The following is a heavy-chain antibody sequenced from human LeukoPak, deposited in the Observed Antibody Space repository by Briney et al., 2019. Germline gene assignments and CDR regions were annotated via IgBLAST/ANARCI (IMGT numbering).Heavy chain of an antibody. J-gene: IGHJ6*03. D-gene: IGHD3-22*01. V-gene: IGHV1-24*01. Sequence: ASLKVSYKVSGYTLTELSMHWVRQAPGKGLEWMGGFDPEDGETIYAQKFQGRVTMTEDTSTDTAYMELSSLRSEDTAMYYCATSSSYLRYYYYYMDVWGKGTTVTVSS. CDR2: FDPEDGET. CDR1: GYTLTELS. CDR3: ATSSSYLRYYYYYMDV.